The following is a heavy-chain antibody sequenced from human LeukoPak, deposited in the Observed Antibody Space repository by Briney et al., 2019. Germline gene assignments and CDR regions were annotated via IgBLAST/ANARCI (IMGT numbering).Heavy chain of an antibody. J-gene: IGHJ4*02. CDR3: ASTAGYFNY. V-gene: IGHV3-48*01. CDR2: ISSSSTTI. CDR1: GFTFRSYS. D-gene: IGHD3-22*01. Sequence: RPGGSLRLSCAASGFTFRSYSMNWVRQAPGKGLEGISYISSSSTTIYYADSVKGRFTISRDNAKNSLYLQMNSLRAEDTAVYYCASTAGYFNYWGQGTLVTVSS.